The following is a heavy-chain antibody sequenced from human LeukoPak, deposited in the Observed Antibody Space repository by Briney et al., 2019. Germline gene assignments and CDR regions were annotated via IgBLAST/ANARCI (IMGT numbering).Heavy chain of an antibody. J-gene: IGHJ4*02. CDR1: GGSFSGYY. CDR2: INHSGST. CDR3: ARGEGIAARPGGY. V-gene: IGHV4-34*01. Sequence: SETLSLTCAVYGGSFSGYYWSWIRQPPGKGLEWIGEINHSGSTNYNPSLKSRVTISVDTSKNQFSLKLSSVTAAGTAVYYCARGEGIAARPGGYWGQGTLVTVSS. D-gene: IGHD6-6*01.